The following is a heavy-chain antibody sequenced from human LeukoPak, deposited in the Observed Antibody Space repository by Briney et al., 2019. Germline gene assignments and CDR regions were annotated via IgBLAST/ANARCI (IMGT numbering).Heavy chain of an antibody. CDR2: INPNSGGT. CDR3: ASARWSGQSADFDY. V-gene: IGHV1-2*06. J-gene: IGHJ4*02. Sequence: ASVKVSCKASGYTFTGYYMHWVRQAPGQGLEWMGRINPNSGGTNYAQKFQGRVTMTRDTSISTAYMELSRLRSDDTAVYYCASARWSGQSADFDYWGQGTLVTVSS. CDR1: GYTFTGYY. D-gene: IGHD2-15*01.